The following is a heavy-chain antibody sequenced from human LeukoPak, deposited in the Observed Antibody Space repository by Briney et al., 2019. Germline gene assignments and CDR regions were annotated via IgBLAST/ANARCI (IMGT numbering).Heavy chain of an antibody. CDR1: GFTFSSYA. CDR2: ISNSGDST. V-gene: IGHV3-23*01. CDR3: AKAPSMVRTVIRFDY. Sequence: GGSLRLSCAASGFTFSSYAMSWVRQAPGKGLEWVSTISNSGDSTYYADSVKGRFTISRDNSKNTLSLQMNSLKAEDTAVYYCAKAPSMVRTVIRFDYWGQGTLVTVSS. J-gene: IGHJ4*02. D-gene: IGHD3-10*01.